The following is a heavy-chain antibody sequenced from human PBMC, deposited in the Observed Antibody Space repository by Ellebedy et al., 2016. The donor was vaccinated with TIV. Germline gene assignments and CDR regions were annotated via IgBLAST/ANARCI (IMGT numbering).Heavy chain of an antibody. CDR2: INHSGST. D-gene: IGHD3-9*01. CDR3: ARGVAARYFGSREKTQRNGLDV. Sequence: MPSETLSLTCAVYGGSFSGYYWSWIRQPPGKGLEWIGEINHSGSTNYNPSLKGRITISVDTSKNPFSLKLSSVTAAETAVYYCARGVAARYFGSREKTQRNGLDVWGQGTTVTVSS. J-gene: IGHJ6*02. V-gene: IGHV4-34*01. CDR1: GGSFSGYY.